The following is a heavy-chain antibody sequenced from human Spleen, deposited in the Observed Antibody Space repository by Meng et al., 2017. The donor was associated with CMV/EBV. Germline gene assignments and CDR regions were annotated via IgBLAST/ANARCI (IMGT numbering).Heavy chain of an antibody. CDR1: GGTFSSYA. CDR2: IIPILGIA. CDR3: ARGGAMVETYYFDY. V-gene: IGHV1-69*10. J-gene: IGHJ4*02. D-gene: IGHD5-18*01. Sequence: SVKVSCKASGGTFSSYAISWVRQAPGQGLEWMGGIIPILGIANYAQKFQGRVTITADKSTSTAYMELSSLRSEDTAVYYCARGGAMVETYYFDYWGQGTLVTVSS.